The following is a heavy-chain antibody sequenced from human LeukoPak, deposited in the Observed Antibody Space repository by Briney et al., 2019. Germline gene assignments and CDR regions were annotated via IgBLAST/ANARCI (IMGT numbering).Heavy chain of an antibody. CDR1: GYTFTSYY. J-gene: IGHJ4*02. CDR2: INPSGGST. CDR3: ARARIVGAKGIDY. V-gene: IGHV1-46*01. Sequence: ASVKVSCKASGYTFTSYYMHWVRQAPGQGLEWMGIINPSGGSTSYAQKLQGRVTMTTDTSTSTAYMELRSLRSDDTAVYYCARARIVGAKGIDYWGQGTLVTVSS. D-gene: IGHD1-26*01.